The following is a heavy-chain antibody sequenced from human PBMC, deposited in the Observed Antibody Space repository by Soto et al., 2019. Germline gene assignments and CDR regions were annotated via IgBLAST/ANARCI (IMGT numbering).Heavy chain of an antibody. CDR2: IYYSGST. J-gene: IGHJ5*02. V-gene: IGHV4-59*01. CDR3: ARVASTVTTTYWFDP. D-gene: IGHD4-17*01. CDR1: GGSISSYY. Sequence: SETLSLTCTVSGGSISSYYWSWIRQPPGKGLEWIGYIYYSGSTNYNPSLKSRVTISVDTSKNQFSLKLSSVTAADTAVYYCARVASTVTTTYWFDPWGQGTLVTVSS.